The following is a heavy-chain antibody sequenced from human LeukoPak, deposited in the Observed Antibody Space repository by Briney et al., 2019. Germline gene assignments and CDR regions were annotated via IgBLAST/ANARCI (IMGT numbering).Heavy chain of an antibody. J-gene: IGHJ3*02. CDR2: IYYSGST. V-gene: IGHV4-59*01. Sequence: SETLSLTCIVSGGSISSYYWSWIRQPAGKGLEWIGYIYYSGSTNYNPSLKSRLTISVDTSKNQFSLKLSSETAADTAVYYCARESYYYDSSGYYDAFDIWGQGTMVTVSS. D-gene: IGHD3-22*01. CDR3: ARESYYYDSSGYYDAFDI. CDR1: GGSISSYY.